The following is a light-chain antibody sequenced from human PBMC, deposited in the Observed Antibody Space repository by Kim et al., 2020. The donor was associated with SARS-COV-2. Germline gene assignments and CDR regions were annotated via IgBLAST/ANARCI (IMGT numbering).Light chain of an antibody. J-gene: IGKJ5*01. V-gene: IGKV3-11*01. Sequence: SLGDRATPSCRASQSVSSYLAWYQQKPGQAPRLLISDASNRATGIPARFSGSESGTDFTLTISSLEPEDFAVYYCQHRDNWPPLTFGQGTRLEI. CDR1: QSVSSY. CDR3: QHRDNWPPLT. CDR2: DAS.